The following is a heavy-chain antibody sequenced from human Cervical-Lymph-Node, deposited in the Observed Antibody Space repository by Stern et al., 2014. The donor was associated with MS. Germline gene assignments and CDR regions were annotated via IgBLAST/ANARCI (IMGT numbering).Heavy chain of an antibody. V-gene: IGHV3-33*01. D-gene: IGHD1-7*01. J-gene: IGHJ4*02. CDR2: IWYDGNKK. Sequence: VQLLESGGGVVQPGRSLRLSCAASGFTFSNYGMHWVRQAPGKGREWLAVIWYDGNKKYYADSVKGRFTISRDNSKNTLFLQMSSLTAEDTALYYCARGNWNYEGMGYWGQGTLVTVSS. CDR1: GFTFSNYG. CDR3: ARGNWNYEGMGY.